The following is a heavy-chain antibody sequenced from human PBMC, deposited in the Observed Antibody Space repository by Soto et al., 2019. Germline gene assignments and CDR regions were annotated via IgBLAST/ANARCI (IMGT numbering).Heavy chain of an antibody. CDR1: GGTISSSSYY. J-gene: IGHJ4*02. D-gene: IGHD1-26*01. CDR3: ARRKYRGTFWSLGY. V-gene: IGHV4-39*01. Sequence: ASETLSLTCTVSGGTISSSSYYWGWIRHPPGNGLEWIGNIFYSGITYYNPSLKSRVAMSVDTSKNQFSLNLTSVTAADTAVYYCARRKYRGTFWSLGYWGRGTKVTVSS. CDR2: IFYSGIT.